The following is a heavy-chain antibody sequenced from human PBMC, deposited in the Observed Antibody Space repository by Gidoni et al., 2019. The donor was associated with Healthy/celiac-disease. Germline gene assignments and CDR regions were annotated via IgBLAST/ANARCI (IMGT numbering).Heavy chain of an antibody. V-gene: IGHV1-69*01. Sequence: QVQLVQSGAEGKKPGSSVKVSCQASGCTFSRSATSWVRPAPGQGREWMGGIIPIFGTANYAQKFQGRVTITADESTSTAYMELSSRRSEDTAVYYCARVGGDCSGGSCYPGVYNWFDPWGQGTLVTVSS. CDR3: ARVGGDCSGGSCYPGVYNWFDP. CDR2: IIPIFGTA. CDR1: GCTFSRSA. D-gene: IGHD2-15*01. J-gene: IGHJ5*02.